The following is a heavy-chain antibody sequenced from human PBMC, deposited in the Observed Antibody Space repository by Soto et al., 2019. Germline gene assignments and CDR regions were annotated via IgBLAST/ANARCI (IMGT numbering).Heavy chain of an antibody. CDR2: IIPIFGTA. D-gene: IGHD1-26*01. Sequence: VQVSYMDSRGTFSRYAISWVRQAAGQGREGMGGIIPIFGTANYAQKFQGRVTITADESTSTAYLELSSLRVEDTAVYYCARAIVGPTTTGWLDPWGQGTLVTVSS. J-gene: IGHJ5*02. V-gene: IGHV1-69*13. CDR3: ARAIVGPTTTGWLDP. CDR1: RGTFSRYA.